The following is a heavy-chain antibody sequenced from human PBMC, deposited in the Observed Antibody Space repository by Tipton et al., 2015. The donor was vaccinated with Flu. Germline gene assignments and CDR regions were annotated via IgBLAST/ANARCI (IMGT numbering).Heavy chain of an antibody. J-gene: IGHJ3*01. D-gene: IGHD2-2*01. CDR3: AKGGYCSTTNCLRAFDV. V-gene: IGHV3-23*01. CDR2: ISGSGGST. Sequence: SLRLSCAASGFTFSSYAMSWVRQAPGKGLEWVSAISGSGGSTYYADSVKGRFTISRDNSKNTLYLQMDSLRVEDTAVYYCAKGGYCSTTNCLRAFDVWGQGTMVTGSS. CDR1: GFTFSSYA.